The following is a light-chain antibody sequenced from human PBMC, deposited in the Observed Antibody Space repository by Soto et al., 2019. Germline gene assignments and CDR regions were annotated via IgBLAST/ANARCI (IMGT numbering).Light chain of an antibody. Sequence: QSVLTQPPSASGTPGQRVTISCTGTSSDVGGYNYVSWYQRHPGKAPKLIISGVTKRPSGVPDRFSGSKSGNTASLTISGLQAEDEADYDCCSYAGSDILIFGGGTKLTVL. J-gene: IGLJ2*01. CDR1: SSDVGGYNY. CDR3: CSYAGSDILI. CDR2: GVT. V-gene: IGLV2-11*01.